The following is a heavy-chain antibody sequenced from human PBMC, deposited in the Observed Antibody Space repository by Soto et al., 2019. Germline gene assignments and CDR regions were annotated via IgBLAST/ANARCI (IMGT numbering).Heavy chain of an antibody. V-gene: IGHV3-30-3*01. CDR3: ARGTVRSGLDH. D-gene: IGHD4-17*01. Sequence: WGSLRLSCAASGFTFSSYAMHWVRQAPGKGLEWVPVISYDGSNKYYADSVKGRFTISRDNSKNTLYLQMNSLRAEDTAVYYCARGTVRSGLDHWGKGTLVSVSS. CDR1: GFTFSSYA. J-gene: IGHJ1*01. CDR2: ISYDGSNK.